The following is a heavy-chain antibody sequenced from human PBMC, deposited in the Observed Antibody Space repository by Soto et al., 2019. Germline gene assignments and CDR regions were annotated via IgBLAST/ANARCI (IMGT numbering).Heavy chain of an antibody. CDR2: IYYSGTT. CDR1: GGSFSSGGYY. Sequence: PSETLSLTCTVSGGSFSSGGYYWSWIRQHPGKGLEWIGYIYYSGTTYYNPSLRSRVTISVDTSKNQFSLRLTSVTAADTAVYYCARSVDPWGQGTLVTVSS. CDR3: ARSVDP. V-gene: IGHV4-31*03. J-gene: IGHJ5*02.